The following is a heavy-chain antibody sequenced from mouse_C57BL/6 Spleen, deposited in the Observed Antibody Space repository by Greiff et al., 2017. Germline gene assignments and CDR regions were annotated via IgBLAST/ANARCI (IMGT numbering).Heavy chain of an antibody. J-gene: IGHJ2*01. V-gene: IGHV1-42*01. Sequence: VHVKQSGPELVKPGASVKISCKASGYSFTGYYMNWVKQSPEKSLEWIGEINPSTGGTTYNQKFKAKATLTVDKSSSTAYMQLKSLTSEDSAVYYCARWGSSYYFDYWGQGTTLTVSS. D-gene: IGHD1-1*01. CDR3: ARWGSSYYFDY. CDR2: INPSTGGT. CDR1: GYSFTGYY.